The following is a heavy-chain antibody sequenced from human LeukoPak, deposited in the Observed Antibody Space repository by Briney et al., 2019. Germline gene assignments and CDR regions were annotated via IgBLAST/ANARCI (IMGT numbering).Heavy chain of an antibody. CDR1: GFTFSNAW. V-gene: IGHV3-15*01. CDR3: TTDLWDIVATMVDY. CDR2: IKSKTDGCTT. Sequence: GGSLRLSCAASGFTFSNAWMSWVRQAPGKGLEWVGRIKSKTDGCTTDYAAPVKGRFTISRDDSKNTLYLQMNSLKTEDTAVYYCTTDLWDIVATMVDYWGQGTLVTVSS. J-gene: IGHJ4*02. D-gene: IGHD5-12*01.